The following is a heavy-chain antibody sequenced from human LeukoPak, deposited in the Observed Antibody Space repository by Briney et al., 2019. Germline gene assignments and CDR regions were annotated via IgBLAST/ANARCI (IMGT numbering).Heavy chain of an antibody. Sequence: SETLSLTCTVSGGSISSGGYYWSWIRQHPGKGLEWSGYIYYSGSTYYNPSLKSRVTISVDTSKNQFSLKLSSVTAADTAVYYCAREAYYCGSGSYLLTYYFDYWGQGTLVTVSS. CDR3: AREAYYCGSGSYLLTYYFDY. CDR2: IYYSGST. CDR1: GGSISSGGYY. V-gene: IGHV4-31*03. D-gene: IGHD3-10*01. J-gene: IGHJ4*02.